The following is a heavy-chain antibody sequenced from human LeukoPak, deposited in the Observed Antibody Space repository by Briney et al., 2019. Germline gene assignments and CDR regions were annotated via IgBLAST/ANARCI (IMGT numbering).Heavy chain of an antibody. J-gene: IGHJ4*02. Sequence: GGSLRLSCAASGFAFSSYAMSWVRQAPGKGPEWVATIGHSSGTWYADSVMGRFTVSRDNSKSTLYLEMNRLRGEDTAQYYCADFGSGSYIFDYWGQGSLVTVS. V-gene: IGHV3-23*01. D-gene: IGHD3-10*01. CDR2: IGHSSGT. CDR1: GFAFSSYA. CDR3: ADFGSGSYIFDY.